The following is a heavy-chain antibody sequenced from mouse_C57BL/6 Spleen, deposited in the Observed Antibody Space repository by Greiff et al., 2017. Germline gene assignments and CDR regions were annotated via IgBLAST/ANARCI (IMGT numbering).Heavy chain of an antibody. Sequence: VKLVESGPELVKPGASVKLSCKASGYTFTSYDINWVKQRPGQGLEWIGWIYPRDGSTKYNEKFKGKATLTVDTSCSTAYMELHSLTSEDAAVYCGTRSGGSSSIAYWGQGTLVTVSA. CDR1: GYTFTSYD. V-gene: IGHV1-85*01. CDR3: TRSGGSSSIAY. D-gene: IGHD1-1*01. CDR2: IYPRDGST. J-gene: IGHJ3*01.